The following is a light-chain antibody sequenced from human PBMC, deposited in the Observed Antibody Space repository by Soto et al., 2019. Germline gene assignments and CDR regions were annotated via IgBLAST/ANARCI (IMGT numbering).Light chain of an antibody. V-gene: IGKV4-1*01. Sequence: DIVMTQSPDSLAVSLGERATINCKSSQSVLYSSNNKNYLAWYQQKPGQAPRLLIYGASTRATGIPARFSGSGSGTEFTLTISSLQSEDFAVYYCQQYNNWPPREGTFGQGTKLEIK. J-gene: IGKJ2*02. CDR2: GAS. CDR1: QSVLYSSNNKNY. CDR3: QQYNNWPPREGT.